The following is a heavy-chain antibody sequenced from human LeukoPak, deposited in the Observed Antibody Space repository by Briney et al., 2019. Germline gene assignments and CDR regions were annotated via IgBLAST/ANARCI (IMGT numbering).Heavy chain of an antibody. CDR2: TYYRSKWYN. D-gene: IGHD1-26*01. V-gene: IGHV6-1*01. CDR3: ARGLRVGDWFDP. Sequence: SQTLSLTCAISGDSVSSNGAAWNWIRQSPSRGLEWLGRTYYRSKWYNDYAVSVKSRITINPDTSKNQFSLQLNSVNPEDTALYYCARGLRVGDWFDPWGQGTLVTVSS. J-gene: IGHJ5*02. CDR1: GDSVSSNGAA.